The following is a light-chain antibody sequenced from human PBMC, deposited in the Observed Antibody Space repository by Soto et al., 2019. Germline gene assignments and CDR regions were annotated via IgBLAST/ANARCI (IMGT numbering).Light chain of an antibody. CDR3: HQYNYYRPT. CDR1: HSISSY. Sequence: DIQMTQSPSSLSASVGDIVTITCRASHSISSYLNWYQQKPGKAPKLLIYDASSLEGGVPSRFSGSGSGTEFTLTISSLQPDDFATYYCHQYNYYRPTFGQGTKVDIK. CDR2: DAS. J-gene: IGKJ1*01. V-gene: IGKV1-5*01.